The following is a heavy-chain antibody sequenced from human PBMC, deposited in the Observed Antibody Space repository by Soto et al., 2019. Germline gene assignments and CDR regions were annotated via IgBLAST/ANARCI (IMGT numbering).Heavy chain of an antibody. V-gene: IGHV4-59*01. J-gene: IGHJ6*03. D-gene: IGHD3-3*01. Sequence: PSETLSLTCSVSDGSSSSYYWSCIRQPPGKGLEWIGYIYYSGSTNYNPSLKSRVSISVDTSKNQFSLKLSSVTAADTAVYYCARATFWSSYYYMDVWGKGTTVTVSS. CDR1: DGSSSSYY. CDR3: ARATFWSSYYYMDV. CDR2: IYYSGST.